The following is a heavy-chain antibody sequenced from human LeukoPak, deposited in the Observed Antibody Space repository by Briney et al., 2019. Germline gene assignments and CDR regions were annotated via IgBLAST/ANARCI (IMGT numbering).Heavy chain of an antibody. CDR2: ISYDGSNK. J-gene: IGHJ4*02. CDR3: AKNWNYFDY. D-gene: IGHD1-1*01. V-gene: IGHV3-30*18. CDR1: GFTFSSYG. Sequence: GRSLRLSCAASGFTFSSYGMHWVRQAPGKGLEWVAVISYDGSNKYYADSVKGRFTISRDNSKNTLYLQMNNLRAEDTAVYYCAKNWNYFDYWGQGTLVTVSS.